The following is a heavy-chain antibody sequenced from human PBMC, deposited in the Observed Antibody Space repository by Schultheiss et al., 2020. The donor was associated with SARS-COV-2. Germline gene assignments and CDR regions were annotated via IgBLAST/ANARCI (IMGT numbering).Heavy chain of an antibody. V-gene: IGHV4-34*01. CDR3: ARSGRTYYYDAGDGMDV. CDR1: GGSFSGYY. CDR2: INHSGST. Sequence: ETLSLTCAVYGGSFSGYYWSWIRQPPGKGLEWIGEINHSGSTNYNPSLKSRVTISVDTSKNQFSLKLSSVTAADTAVYYCARSGRTYYYDAGDGMDVWGQGTTITVSS. J-gene: IGHJ6*02. D-gene: IGHD3-22*01.